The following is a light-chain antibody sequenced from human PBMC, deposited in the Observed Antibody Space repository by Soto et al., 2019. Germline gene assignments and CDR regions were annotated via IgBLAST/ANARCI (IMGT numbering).Light chain of an antibody. J-gene: IGLJ1*01. CDR2: DVS. CDR1: SIDVVGYNY. V-gene: IGLV2-14*03. Sequence: LTQPASVSGSPGQSITISCTGTSIDVVGYNYVSWYQHHPGKAPKLMIYDVSNRPSGVSNRFSGSKSGNTASLTISGLQPEDEADYYCSSYTTSNTRQIVFGTGTKVTVL. CDR3: SSYTTSNTRQIV.